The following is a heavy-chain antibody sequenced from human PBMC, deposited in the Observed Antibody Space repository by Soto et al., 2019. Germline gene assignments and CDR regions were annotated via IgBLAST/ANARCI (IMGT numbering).Heavy chain of an antibody. CDR1: GDSVSSNSAA. CDR3: ARDGGFSIAVAATQGNYFDS. V-gene: IGHV6-1*01. CDR2: TYYRSKWYN. D-gene: IGHD6-19*01. J-gene: IGHJ4*02. Sequence: SQTLSLTCAISGDSVSSNSAAWNWIRQSPSRGLEWLGRTYYRSKWYNDYAVSVKSRITINPDTSKNQFSLQLNSVTPEDTAVYYCARDGGFSIAVAATQGNYFDSWGQGTLVTVS.